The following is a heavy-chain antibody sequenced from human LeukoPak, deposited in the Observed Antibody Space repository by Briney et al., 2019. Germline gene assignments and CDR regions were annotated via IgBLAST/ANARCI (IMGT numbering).Heavy chain of an antibody. CDR2: IYTSGST. D-gene: IGHD6-13*01. Sequence: PSETLSLTCTVSGGSISSGDYYWSWIRQPPGKGLEWIGYIYTSGSTNYNPSLKSRVTISVDTSKNQFSLKLSSVTAADTAVYYCARAGIAAAGWFDPWGQGTLSPSPQ. J-gene: IGHJ5*02. CDR3: ARAGIAAAGWFDP. V-gene: IGHV4-61*08. CDR1: GGSISSGDYY.